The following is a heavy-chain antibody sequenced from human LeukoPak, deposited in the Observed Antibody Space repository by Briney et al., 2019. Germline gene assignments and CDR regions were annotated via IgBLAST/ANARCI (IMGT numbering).Heavy chain of an antibody. V-gene: IGHV3-11*01. CDR2: ISSSGSTI. Sequence: GGSLRLSCAASGFTFSDYYMSWIRQAPGKGLEWVSYISSSGSTIYYADSVKGRFTISRDNAKNSLYLQMNSLRAEDTAVYYCAKDSRSARTHYWGQGTLVTVSS. D-gene: IGHD1-26*01. CDR3: AKDSRSARTHY. CDR1: GFTFSDYY. J-gene: IGHJ4*02.